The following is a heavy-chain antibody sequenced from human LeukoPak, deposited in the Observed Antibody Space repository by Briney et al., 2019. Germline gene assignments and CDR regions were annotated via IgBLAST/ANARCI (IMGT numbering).Heavy chain of an antibody. Sequence: GASVKVSCKASGYTFTSYDINWVRQATGQGLEWMGWMNPSSGNTGYAQKFQGRVTMTRNSSITTAYMELSSLRSEDTAVYYCARRHGRCSDGSCYYPDYWGQGTLVTVSS. CDR2: MNPSSGNT. D-gene: IGHD2-15*01. CDR3: ARRHGRCSDGSCYYPDY. J-gene: IGHJ4*02. V-gene: IGHV1-8*01. CDR1: GYTFTSYD.